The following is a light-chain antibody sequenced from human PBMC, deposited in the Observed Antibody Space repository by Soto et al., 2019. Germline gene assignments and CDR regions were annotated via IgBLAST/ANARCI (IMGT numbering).Light chain of an antibody. CDR2: LGS. CDR1: QSLLHSNGYNY. J-gene: IGKJ5*01. Sequence: VMTQSPLSLPVTPGEPASISCRSSQSLLHSNGYNYLDWYLQKPGQSPQLLIYLGSNRAPGVHDKFRGSASGKDVTLHIDRVKTEDVGVYDCIQGLQPGATFGPDTRLE. CDR3: IQGLQPGAT. V-gene: IGKV2-28*01.